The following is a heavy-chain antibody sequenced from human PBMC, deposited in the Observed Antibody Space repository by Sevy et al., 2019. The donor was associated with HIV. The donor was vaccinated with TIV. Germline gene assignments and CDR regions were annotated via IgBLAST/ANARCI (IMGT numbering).Heavy chain of an antibody. CDR2: ISAYNGNT. V-gene: IGHV1-18*01. J-gene: IGHJ6*02. CDR1: GYTFTSYG. D-gene: IGHD3-10*01. CDR3: ARDFGGYYYGSGSDYYYYGMDV. Sequence: ASVKVSCKASGYTFTSYGISWVRQAPGQGLEWMGWISAYNGNTNYAQKLQGRVTMTTDTSTSTAYMELRSLRSDDTAVYYCARDFGGYYYGSGSDYYYYGMDVWGQGTTVTVSS.